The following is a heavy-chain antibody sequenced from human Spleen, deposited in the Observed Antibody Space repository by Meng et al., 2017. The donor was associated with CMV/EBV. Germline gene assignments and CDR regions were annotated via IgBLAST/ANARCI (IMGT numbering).Heavy chain of an antibody. CDR2: ISGSGSST. CDR3: AKDITRSTTYYYYYGMDV. V-gene: IGHV3-23*01. J-gene: IGHJ6*02. CDR1: GFTFSSYA. D-gene: IGHD1-20*01. Sequence: GESLKISCVASGFTFSSYAMSWVRQAPGKGLEWVAAISGSGSSTYYADSVKGRFTISRDNSKNTLYLQMSSLRAEDTAVYYCAKDITRSTTYYYYYGMDVWGQGTTVTVSS.